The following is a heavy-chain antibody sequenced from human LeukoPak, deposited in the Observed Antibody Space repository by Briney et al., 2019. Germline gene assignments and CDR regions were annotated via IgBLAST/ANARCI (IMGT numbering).Heavy chain of an antibody. D-gene: IGHD3-16*01. J-gene: IGHJ5*02. CDR1: GGSISSYY. CDR2: IYYSGST. CDR3: ARERSGGRVWFDP. V-gene: IGHV4-59*01. Sequence: PSETLSLTCTVSGGSISSYYWSWIRQPPGKGLEWIGYIYYSGSTNYNPSLKSRVTISVDTSKNQFSLKLRSVTAADTAVYYCARERSGGRVWFDPWGQGTLVTVSS.